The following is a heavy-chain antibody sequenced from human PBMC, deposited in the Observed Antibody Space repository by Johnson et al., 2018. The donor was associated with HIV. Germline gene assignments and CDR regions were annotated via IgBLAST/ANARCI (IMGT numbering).Heavy chain of an antibody. CDR3: ARDRPCSMFWSGYDAFDI. CDR1: QFTFNRYG. J-gene: IGHJ3*02. Sequence: QVQLVESGGGVVQPGRSLRLSCAASQFTFNRYGMHWVRQAPGKGLEWVAVISYDGSNKYYADSVKGRFTISRDNSENTLYLQMNKLRAEDTAVYYCARDRPCSMFWSGYDAFDIVGQGTMVTVSS. D-gene: IGHD3-3*01. V-gene: IGHV3-30*03. CDR2: ISYDGSNK.